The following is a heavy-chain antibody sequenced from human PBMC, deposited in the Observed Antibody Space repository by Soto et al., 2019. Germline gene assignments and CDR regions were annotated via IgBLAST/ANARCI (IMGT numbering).Heavy chain of an antibody. CDR2: IYPGDSDT. CDR3: ARQALPPSPGYYYYYMDV. CDR1: GYSFTSYW. V-gene: IGHV5-51*01. J-gene: IGHJ6*03. Sequence: PGESLKISCKGSGYSFTSYWIGWVRQMPGKGLEWMGIIYPGDSDTRYSPSFQGQVTISADKSISTAYLQWSSLKASDTAMYYCARQALPPSPGYYYYYMDVWGKGTTVTVSS.